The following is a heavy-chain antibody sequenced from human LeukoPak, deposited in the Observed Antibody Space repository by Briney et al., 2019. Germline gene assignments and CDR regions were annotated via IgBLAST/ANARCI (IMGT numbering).Heavy chain of an antibody. D-gene: IGHD4-17*01. Sequence: ASVKVSCKASGYTFTGYYMHWVRQAPGQGLEWMGRINPNSGGTNYAQKFQGRVTMTRDTSTSTAYMELSRLRSDDTAVYYCARDLYGDYFMGYWGQGTLVTVSS. CDR3: ARDLYGDYFMGY. CDR2: INPNSGGT. CDR1: GYTFTGYY. J-gene: IGHJ4*02. V-gene: IGHV1-2*06.